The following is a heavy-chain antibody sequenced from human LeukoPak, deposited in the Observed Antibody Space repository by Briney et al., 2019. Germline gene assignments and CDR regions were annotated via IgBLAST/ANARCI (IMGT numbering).Heavy chain of an antibody. CDR3: ASYEEMATSFDY. Sequence: ASVKVSCEASGGTFSSYAISWVRQAPGQGLEWMGGIIPIFGTANYAQKFQGRVTITADESTSTAYMELSSLRSEDTAVYYCASYEEMATSFDYWGQGTLVTVSS. CDR2: IIPIFGTA. J-gene: IGHJ4*02. D-gene: IGHD5-24*01. V-gene: IGHV1-69*13. CDR1: GGTFSSYA.